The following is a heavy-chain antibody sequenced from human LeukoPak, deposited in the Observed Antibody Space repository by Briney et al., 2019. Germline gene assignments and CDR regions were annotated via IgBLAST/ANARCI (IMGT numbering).Heavy chain of an antibody. J-gene: IGHJ1*01. D-gene: IGHD6-19*01. CDR3: ARRTGAAPGEFFLH. CDR2: IYSSGST. CDR1: GFTVSSNY. V-gene: IGHV3-53*01. Sequence: GGSLRLSCAASGFTVSSNYMSWVRQAPGKGLEWVSVIYSSGSTDYADSVRGRFTIARDTSKNMVYLQMNSLTAEDTAIYYCARRTGAAPGEFFLHWGQGTLVTVSS.